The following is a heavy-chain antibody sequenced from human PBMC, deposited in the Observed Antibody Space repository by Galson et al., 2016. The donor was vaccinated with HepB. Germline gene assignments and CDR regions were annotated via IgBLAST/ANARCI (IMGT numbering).Heavy chain of an antibody. CDR1: GDSVSSRSAA. CDR3: AKAAAALSSGWRTLAPRGYYYNMDV. Sequence: CAISGDSVSSRSAAWNWIRQSPSRGLEWLGRTYYRSKWYNDYAESVKSRITINPDTSRNQFSLQLKSVTPEDTAVYYCAKAAAALSSGWRTLAPRGYYYNMDVWGQGTTVTVSS. V-gene: IGHV6-1*01. D-gene: IGHD6-19*01. CDR2: TYYRSKWYN. J-gene: IGHJ6*02.